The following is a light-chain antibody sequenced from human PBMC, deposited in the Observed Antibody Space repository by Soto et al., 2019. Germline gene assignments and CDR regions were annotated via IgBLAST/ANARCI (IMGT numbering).Light chain of an antibody. CDR3: SSYRSSNTLL. CDR1: SSDVGDYDY. Sequence: QAVVIQPASVSGSPGQSITISCTGTSSDVGDYDYVSWYQQYAGKAPKMMIYEVSNRPSGVSNRFSGSKSGNTASLTISGLQAEDEADYYCSSYRSSNTLLFGGGTKLTVL. V-gene: IGLV2-14*01. CDR2: EVS. J-gene: IGLJ2*01.